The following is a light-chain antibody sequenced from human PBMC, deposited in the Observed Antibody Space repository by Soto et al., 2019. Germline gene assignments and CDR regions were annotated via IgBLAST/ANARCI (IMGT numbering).Light chain of an antibody. CDR2: SAS. J-gene: IGKJ5*01. V-gene: IGKV1-39*01. CDR1: LDINNY. Sequence: DIQMTQSPSSVSASVGDSVTSTCLASLDINNYLSWYQQRPGKAPKLLIYSASSLQSGVPSRLSGSGSGTDFTLTISSLQPEDFATYYCQQNNSAPITFGQGTRLEIK. CDR3: QQNNSAPIT.